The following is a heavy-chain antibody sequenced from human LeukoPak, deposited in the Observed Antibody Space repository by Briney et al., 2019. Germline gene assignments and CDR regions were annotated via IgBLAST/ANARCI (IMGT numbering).Heavy chain of an antibody. V-gene: IGHV3-9*03. J-gene: IGHJ4*02. Sequence: HPGRSLRLSCAASGFTFDDYAMHWVRQAPGKGLEWVSGISWNSDNMGYADSVKGRFTISRDNAKNSLYLQMNSLRAEDMALYYCAKGWSRIAVAGTDYWGQGTLVTVSS. CDR2: ISWNSDNM. CDR1: GFTFDDYA. CDR3: AKGWSRIAVAGTDY. D-gene: IGHD6-19*01.